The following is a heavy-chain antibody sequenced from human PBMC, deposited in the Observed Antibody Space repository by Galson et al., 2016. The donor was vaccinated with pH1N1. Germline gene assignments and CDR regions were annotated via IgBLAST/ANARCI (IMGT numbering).Heavy chain of an antibody. D-gene: IGHD6-6*01. CDR3: AAFNSSSSWRSLDV. CDR1: GATFNSYG. V-gene: IGHV1-69*13. J-gene: IGHJ3*01. Sequence: SVKVSCKASGATFNSYGIHWVRQAPGKGLEWMGDINPVFGTTNYAQRFQDRVTITAHDMELSGLRSEDTAISYCAAFNSSSSWRSLDVWGQGTTVTVSS. CDR2: INPVFGTT.